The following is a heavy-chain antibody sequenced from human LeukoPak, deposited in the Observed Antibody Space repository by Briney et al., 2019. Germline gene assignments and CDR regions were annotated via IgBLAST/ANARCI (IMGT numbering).Heavy chain of an antibody. CDR2: TNPTGSST. Sequence: GASVKVSCKASGYTFINNWMHWVRQAPGQGLEWMGLTNPTGSSTLYAQKFQGRVTMTRDMSTSTDYMELSSLRSEDTAIYYCTRDNSVGDIAWWFDPWGQGTLVTVSS. J-gene: IGHJ5*02. V-gene: IGHV1-46*01. CDR3: TRDNSVGDIAWWFDP. D-gene: IGHD3-10*01. CDR1: GYTFINNW.